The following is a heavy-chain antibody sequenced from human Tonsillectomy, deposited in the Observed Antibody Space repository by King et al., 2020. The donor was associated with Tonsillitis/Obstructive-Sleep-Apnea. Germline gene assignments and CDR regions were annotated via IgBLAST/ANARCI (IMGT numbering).Heavy chain of an antibody. V-gene: IGHV1-18*01. CDR3: ARDPKPYCDFWSCYLYLLDY. D-gene: IGHD3-3*01. J-gene: IGHJ4*02. CDR1: GYTFTSFA. CDR2: ISVYYGNT. Sequence: QLVQSGAEVKKPGASVKVSCKTSGYTFTSFAISWVRQAPGQGLEWMGWISVYYGNTNYAQKLQGRVTMTTDTSTSTAYMELRSLRSDDTAVYYCARDPKPYCDFWSCYLYLLDYWGQGTLVTVSS.